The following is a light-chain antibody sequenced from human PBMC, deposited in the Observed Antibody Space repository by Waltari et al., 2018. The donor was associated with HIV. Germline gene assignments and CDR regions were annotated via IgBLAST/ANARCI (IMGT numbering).Light chain of an antibody. V-gene: IGLV3-1*01. CDR1: KLGDKY. CDR2: EDF. J-gene: IGLJ2*01. CDR3: QAWDSSAVL. Sequence: SYELTQPPSVSVSPGQTASITCSGDKLGDKYACWYQQKPGQSPVPVIYEDFKLPSGIPERVSGSNAGNTATLTISGTQAMDEADYYCQAWDSSAVLFGGGTKLTVL.